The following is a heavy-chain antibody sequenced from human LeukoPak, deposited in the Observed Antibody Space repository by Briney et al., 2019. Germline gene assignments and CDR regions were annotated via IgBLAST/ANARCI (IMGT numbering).Heavy chain of an antibody. Sequence: PSETLSLTCAVYGGSFSGYYWSWIRQPPGKGLEWIGYIYYSGSTNYNPSLKSRVTMSVDTSKNQFSLRLNSVTAADTAVYYCARSYDSWSGYFSWGQGTLVTVSS. CDR1: GGSFSGYY. CDR3: ARSYDSWSGYFS. CDR2: IYYSGST. D-gene: IGHD3-3*01. J-gene: IGHJ5*02. V-gene: IGHV4-59*01.